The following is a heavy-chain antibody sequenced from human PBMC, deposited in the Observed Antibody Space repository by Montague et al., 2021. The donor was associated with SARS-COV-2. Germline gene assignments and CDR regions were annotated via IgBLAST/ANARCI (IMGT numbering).Heavy chain of an antibody. V-gene: IGHV3-23*01. D-gene: IGHD3-22*01. CDR1: GFTFRNYG. CDR3: AKGYYYDTSGYLHPFDY. J-gene: IGHJ4*02. Sequence: SLRLSCAASGFTFRNYGMSWVRQAPGKGLEWVSGITGSGGSTNYEDSVKGRFTISRDNSKNTLYLQMNSLRAEDTAVYYCAKGYYYDTSGYLHPFDYWGQGTLVTVSS. CDR2: ITGSGGST.